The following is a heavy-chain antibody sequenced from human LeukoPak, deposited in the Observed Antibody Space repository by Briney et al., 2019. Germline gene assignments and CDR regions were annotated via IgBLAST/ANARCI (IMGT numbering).Heavy chain of an antibody. CDR1: GGSFIGYY. V-gene: IGHV4-34*01. Sequence: SETLSLTCAVYGGSFIGYYWSWIRQPPGKGLEWIGEINHSGSTNYNPSLKSRVTISVDTSKNQFSLKLSSVTAADTAVYYCARFPTKNCSGGSCYPNLGYCYYGMDVWGKGTTVTVSS. D-gene: IGHD2-15*01. CDR2: INHSGST. J-gene: IGHJ6*04. CDR3: ARFPTKNCSGGSCYPNLGYCYYGMDV.